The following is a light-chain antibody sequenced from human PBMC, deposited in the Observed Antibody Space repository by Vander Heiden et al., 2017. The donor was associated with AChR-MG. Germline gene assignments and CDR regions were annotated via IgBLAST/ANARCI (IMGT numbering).Light chain of an antibody. CDR1: QSVRTN. J-gene: IGKJ2*01. V-gene: IGKV3-15*01. CDR3: QQYNYFYT. Sequence: EIVMPQSPVTLSVSPGERVTLSCRASQSVRTNLAWYQQKPGQAPRLLIYAAYTRATGIPARFSGSGSGTEFTLTISSLQSEDFAVYYCQQYNYFYTFGQGTKLEIK. CDR2: AAY.